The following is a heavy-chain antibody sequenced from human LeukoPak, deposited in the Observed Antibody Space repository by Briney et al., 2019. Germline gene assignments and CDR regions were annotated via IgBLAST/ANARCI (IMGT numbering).Heavy chain of an antibody. V-gene: IGHV1-69*06. Sequence: ASVKVSCKASGRTFSSYVISWVRQAPGQGLEWMGGIIPIFGTANYAQKFQGRVTITADKSTSTAYMELSSLRSEDTAVYYCARAKGSSSGGNFNYWGQGTLVTVSS. J-gene: IGHJ4*02. CDR1: GRTFSSYV. CDR3: ARAKGSSSGGNFNY. D-gene: IGHD6-6*01. CDR2: IIPIFGTA.